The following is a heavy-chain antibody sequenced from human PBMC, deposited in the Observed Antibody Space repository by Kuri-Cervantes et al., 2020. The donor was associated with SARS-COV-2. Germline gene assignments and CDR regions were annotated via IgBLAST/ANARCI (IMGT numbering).Heavy chain of an antibody. D-gene: IGHD2-2*01. J-gene: IGHJ2*01. CDR1: GFTFSSYS. V-gene: IGHV3-48*02. CDR2: ISSSSTI. CDR3: ARETSAAATRYFDL. Sequence: GESLKISCAASGFTFSSYSMNWVRQAPGKGLEWVSYISSSSTIYYADSVKGRFTISRDNAKNSLYLQMNSLRDEDTAVYYCARETSAAATRYFDLWGRGTLVTVSS.